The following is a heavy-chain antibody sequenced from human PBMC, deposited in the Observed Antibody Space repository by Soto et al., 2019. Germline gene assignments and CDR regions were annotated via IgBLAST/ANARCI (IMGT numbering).Heavy chain of an antibody. D-gene: IGHD2-2*01. CDR3: ARYCSSTSCYATWFDP. J-gene: IGHJ5*02. Sequence: QVQLVQSGAEVKKPGASVKGSCKASGYTFTSYGISWVRQAPGQGLEWMGWISAYNGNTNYAQKLQGRVTMTTDTSTSTAYMELRSLRSDDTAVYYCARYCSSTSCYATWFDPWGQGTLVTVSS. CDR2: ISAYNGNT. V-gene: IGHV1-18*01. CDR1: GYTFTSYG.